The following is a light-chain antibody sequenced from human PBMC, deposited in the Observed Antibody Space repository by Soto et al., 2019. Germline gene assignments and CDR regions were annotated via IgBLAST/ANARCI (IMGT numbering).Light chain of an antibody. CDR1: QDISNY. V-gene: IGKV1-33*01. J-gene: IGKJ4*02. Sequence: DIQMTQSPSSLSASVGDRVTITCQASQDISNYLNWYQQKPGKAPKLLIYDASNLETGVPSRFSGSGSGTDFTCTISSLQPEDIATYYCQQYDNPPLTFGGGTKVEIK. CDR3: QQYDNPPLT. CDR2: DAS.